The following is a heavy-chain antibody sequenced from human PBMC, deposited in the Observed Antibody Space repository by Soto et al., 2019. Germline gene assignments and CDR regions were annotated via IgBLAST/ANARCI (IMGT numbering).Heavy chain of an antibody. CDR2: IVSGGST. J-gene: IGHJ4*02. CDR3: ATDSPNVGIGYFDS. V-gene: IGHV3-53*01. D-gene: IGHD1-26*01. CDR1: GFKVGSSY. Sequence: EVQVVESGGDLIQPGGSLRLSCAASGFKVGSSYVTWVRQAPGKGLEWVSVIVSGGSTQYADSVTGRFTVSRDVSNNTVYLHMSSLRAEDTAVYFCATDSPNVGIGYFDSWGLGTLVTVSS.